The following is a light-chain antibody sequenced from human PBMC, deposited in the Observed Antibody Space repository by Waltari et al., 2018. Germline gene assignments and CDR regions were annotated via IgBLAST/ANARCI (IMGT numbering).Light chain of an antibody. CDR2: DAT. J-gene: IGKJ2*01. CDR1: QDISHY. V-gene: IGKV1-33*01. CDR3: QHFDNLLFT. Sequence: DIPVTQSPSSLSASVGDRVTITCQASQDISHYLNWYQQRPGKAPKVLIYDATLLKIGVPSRFSGSGSGTDFTFAITSLQPEDAATYYCQHFDNLLFTFGQGTKLEI.